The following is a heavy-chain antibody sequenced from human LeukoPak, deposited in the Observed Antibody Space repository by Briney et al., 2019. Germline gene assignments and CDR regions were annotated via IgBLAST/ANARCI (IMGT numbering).Heavy chain of an antibody. J-gene: IGHJ4*02. Sequence: GASVKVSCKASGGTFSSYAISWVRQAPGQGLEWMGGIIPIFGTANYAQKLQGRVTMTTDTSTSTAYMELRSLRSDDTAVYYCARDSPFSTPGIVLVPAAMPFDYWGQGALVTVSS. CDR2: IIPIFGTA. CDR1: GGTFSSYA. D-gene: IGHD2-2*01. V-gene: IGHV1-69*05. CDR3: ARDSPFSTPGIVLVPAAMPFDY.